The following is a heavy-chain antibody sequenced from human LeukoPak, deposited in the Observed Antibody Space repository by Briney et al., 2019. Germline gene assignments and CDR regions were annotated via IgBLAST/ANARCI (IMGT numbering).Heavy chain of an antibody. CDR1: GFTFSSYS. CDR2: ISSSSSTI. CDR3: ARDPAPAY. Sequence: PGGSLRLSCAASGFTFSSYSMNWVRQAPGKGLEWVSYISSSSSTIYYADSVKGRFTISRDNAKNSLYLQMNSLRAEDTAVYYCARDPAPAYRGQGTLVTVSS. V-gene: IGHV3-48*01. J-gene: IGHJ4*02.